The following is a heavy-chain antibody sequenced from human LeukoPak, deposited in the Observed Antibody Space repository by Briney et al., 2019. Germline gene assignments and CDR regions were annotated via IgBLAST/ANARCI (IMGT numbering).Heavy chain of an antibody. Sequence: PGGSLRLSCAASGFTLSDHYMDWFRQAPGKGLEWVGRSRDKANKYTTEYAASAKDRFTISRDGSKSSLYLQMNSLKTEDTAVYYCASWTSGYWGQGTLVTVSS. J-gene: IGHJ4*02. V-gene: IGHV3-72*01. D-gene: IGHD3/OR15-3a*01. CDR3: ASWTSGY. CDR2: SRDKANKYTT. CDR1: GFTLSDHY.